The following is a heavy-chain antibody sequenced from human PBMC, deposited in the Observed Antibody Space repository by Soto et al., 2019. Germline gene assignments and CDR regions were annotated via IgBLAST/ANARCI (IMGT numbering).Heavy chain of an antibody. CDR3: ARRSRDIVLVPAATGWFDP. D-gene: IGHD2-2*01. CDR1: GYTFSNFA. Sequence: ASVKVSCKASGYTFSNFAMHWVRQAPGQRLEWMGWINAGNWNTKYSQKFQGRVTITADESTSTAYMELSSLRSEDTAVYYCARRSRDIVLVPAATGWFDPWGQGTLVTSPQ. CDR2: INAGNWNT. J-gene: IGHJ5*02. V-gene: IGHV1-3*01.